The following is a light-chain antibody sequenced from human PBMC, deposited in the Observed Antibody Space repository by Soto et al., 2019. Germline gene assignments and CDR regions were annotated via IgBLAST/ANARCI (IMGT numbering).Light chain of an antibody. J-gene: IGKJ1*01. CDR3: QKYTSAPRT. V-gene: IGKV1-27*01. CDR2: AAS. Sequence: DIQMTQSPSSLSASVGDRVTITCRASQGISNFLAWYQQKPGKAPKLLISAASTLQSGVSSRFSGRGSGTDFTLIISSLQPEDVATYYCQKYTSAPRTFGQGTKVEIK. CDR1: QGISNF.